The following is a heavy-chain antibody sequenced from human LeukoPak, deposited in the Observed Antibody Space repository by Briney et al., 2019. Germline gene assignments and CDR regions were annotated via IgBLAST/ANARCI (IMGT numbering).Heavy chain of an antibody. D-gene: IGHD3-10*01. V-gene: IGHV1-46*01. CDR3: ARAHYYGSGSYAGWFDP. CDR1: GYTFTSYY. J-gene: IGHJ5*02. CDR2: INPSGGST. Sequence: GASVKVSCKASGYTFTSYYMHWVRQAPGQGLEWMGIINPSGGSTSYAQKFQGRVTMTRDMSTSTVYMELSSLRSEDTAVYYCARAHYYGSGSYAGWFDPWGQGTLVTVSS.